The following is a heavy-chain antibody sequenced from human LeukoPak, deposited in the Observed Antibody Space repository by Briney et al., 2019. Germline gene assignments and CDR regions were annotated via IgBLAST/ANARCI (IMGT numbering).Heavy chain of an antibody. D-gene: IGHD3-3*01. CDR3: ARERGYDFWSGYYTGFDP. Sequence: SVKVSCKASGGTFSSYAISWVRQAPGQGLEWMGRIIPILGIANYAQKSQGRVTITADKSTSTAYMELSSLRSEDTAVYYCARERGYDFWSGYYTGFDPWGQGTLVTVSS. CDR1: GGTFSSYA. CDR2: IIPILGIA. V-gene: IGHV1-69*04. J-gene: IGHJ5*02.